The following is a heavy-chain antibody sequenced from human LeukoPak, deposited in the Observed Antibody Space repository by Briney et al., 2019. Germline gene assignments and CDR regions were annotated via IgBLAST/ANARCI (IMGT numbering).Heavy chain of an antibody. CDR1: GFTFSSYG. Sequence: GGSLRLSCAASGFTFSSYGMSWVRQAPGKGLEWVSAISGSGGSTYYADSVKGRFTISRDNSKNTLYLQMNSLRAEDTAVYYCAKGMYDSSGYYYDYWGQGTLVTVSS. CDR3: AKGMYDSSGYYYDY. J-gene: IGHJ4*02. CDR2: ISGSGGST. V-gene: IGHV3-23*01. D-gene: IGHD3-22*01.